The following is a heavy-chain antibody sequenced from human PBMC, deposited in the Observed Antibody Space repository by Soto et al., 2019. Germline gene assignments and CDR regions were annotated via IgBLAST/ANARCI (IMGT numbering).Heavy chain of an antibody. V-gene: IGHV2-5*01. Sequence: GPTLVNPTQTLTLTCTFSGFSLSNSGMGVAWIRQPPGKALEWLSIIYWNDDRRYSPSLKNRLTITKDTSKNQVVLRMTNMDPVDTATYFCEHRLDAACFTCFHLWGQGNLVTVSS. CDR2: IYWNDDR. J-gene: IGHJ4*02. D-gene: IGHD2-8*01. CDR3: EHRLDAACFTCFHL. CDR1: GFSLSNSGMG.